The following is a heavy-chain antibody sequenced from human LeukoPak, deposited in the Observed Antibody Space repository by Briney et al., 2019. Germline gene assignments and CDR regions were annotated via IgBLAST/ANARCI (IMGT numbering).Heavy chain of an antibody. V-gene: IGHV3-30*04. CDR1: GFTFSSYA. J-gene: IGHJ6*02. Sequence: GGSLRLSCAASGFTFSSYAMHWVRQAPGKGLEWVAVISYDGSNKYYADSVKGRFTISRDNSKNTLYLQMNSLRAEDTAVYYSARSSGSTGFDYYYGMDVWGQGTTVTVSS. CDR3: ARSSGSTGFDYYYGMDV. D-gene: IGHD3-10*01. CDR2: ISYDGSNK.